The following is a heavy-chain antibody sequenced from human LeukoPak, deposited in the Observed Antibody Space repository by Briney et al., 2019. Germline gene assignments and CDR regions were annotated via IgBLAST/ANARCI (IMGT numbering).Heavy chain of an antibody. CDR1: GGSISGYF. V-gene: IGHV4-4*07. Sequence: SETLSLTCTVSGGSISGYFWSWIRQPAGKGLEWIGRIYATGSTNYNPSLKSRVTISVDTSKNQFSLKLSSVTAADTAVYYCARVRGYSYGLGVYYYYGMDVWGQGTTVTVSS. CDR3: ARVRGYSYGLGVYYYYGMDV. J-gene: IGHJ6*02. CDR2: IYATGST. D-gene: IGHD5-18*01.